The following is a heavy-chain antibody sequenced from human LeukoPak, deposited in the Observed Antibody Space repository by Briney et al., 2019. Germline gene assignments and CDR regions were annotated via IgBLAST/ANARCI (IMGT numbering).Heavy chain of an antibody. D-gene: IGHD2-2*01. Sequence: GESLKISCKGSGYSFTSYWIGWVRQMPGKGLEWMGIIYPGDSDTRYSPSFQGQVTISADKSISTAYLQWSSLKASDTAMYYCARFYCSSTSCENWFDPWGQGTLVTVSS. CDR3: ARFYCSSTSCENWFDP. CDR1: GYSFTSYW. V-gene: IGHV5-51*01. CDR2: IYPGDSDT. J-gene: IGHJ5*02.